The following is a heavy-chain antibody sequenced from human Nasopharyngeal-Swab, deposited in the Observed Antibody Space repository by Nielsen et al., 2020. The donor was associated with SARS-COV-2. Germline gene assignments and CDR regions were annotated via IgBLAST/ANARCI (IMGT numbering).Heavy chain of an antibody. CDR3: TKGPGSGSDEADY. CDR2: IKHDGSEN. CDR1: GFTLSRYW. Sequence: GESPKTFCYAFGFTLSRYWMSWVRQAAGKGLEWVANIKHDGSENFYADSVKGRFTISRDNGKRSLYPQMNSLRQEDTALYYCTKGPGSGSDEADYWGQGTLVTVSS. J-gene: IGHJ4*02. V-gene: IGHV3-7*03. D-gene: IGHD3-10*01.